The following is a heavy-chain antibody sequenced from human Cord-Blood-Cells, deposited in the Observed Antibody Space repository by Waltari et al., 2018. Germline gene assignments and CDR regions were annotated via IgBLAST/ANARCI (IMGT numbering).Heavy chain of an antibody. CDR1: GYTFTSYG. V-gene: IGHV1-18*01. D-gene: IGHD6-6*01. CDR3: ARTDSSSSGFYYYGMDV. J-gene: IGHJ6*02. Sequence: QVQLVQSGAEVKKPGASVKVSCKASGYTFTSYGISWVRQAPGQGLEWMGRISAYNGNTNHAQKLQGRSTMTPDTTTNTGFQGLRSLRSDDTAVYYCARTDSSSSGFYYYGMDVWGQGTTVTVSS. CDR2: ISAYNGNT.